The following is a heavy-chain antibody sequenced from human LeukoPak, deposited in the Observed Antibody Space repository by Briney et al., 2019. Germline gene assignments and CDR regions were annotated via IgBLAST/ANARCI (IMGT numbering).Heavy chain of an antibody. D-gene: IGHD3-10*01. CDR1: EFTFSSYS. J-gene: IGHJ4*02. Sequence: GGSLRLSCAASEFTFSSYSMNWVRQAPGKGLEWVSSISSSSSYIYYADSVKGRFTISRDNAKNSLYLQMNSLRAEDTAVYYCARENRITMVRGVIWGYFDYWGQGTLVTVSS. CDR2: ISSSSSYI. V-gene: IGHV3-21*01. CDR3: ARENRITMVRGVIWGYFDY.